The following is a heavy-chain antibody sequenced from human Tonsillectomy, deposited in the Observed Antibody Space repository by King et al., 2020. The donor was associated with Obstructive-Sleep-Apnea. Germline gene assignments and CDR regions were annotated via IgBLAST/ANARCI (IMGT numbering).Heavy chain of an antibody. CDR3: ARGLDWYYDFWGAPSGMDV. CDR2: ISYDGSNK. CDR1: GFTFSSYA. D-gene: IGHD3-3*01. J-gene: IGHJ6*02. Sequence: VQLVESGGGVVQPGRSLRLSCAASGFTFSSYAMHWVRQAPGKGLEWVAVISYDGSNKYYADSVKGRFTISRDNSKNTLYLQMNSLRAEDTAVYYCARGLDWYYDFWGAPSGMDVWGQGTTVTVSS. V-gene: IGHV3-30*04.